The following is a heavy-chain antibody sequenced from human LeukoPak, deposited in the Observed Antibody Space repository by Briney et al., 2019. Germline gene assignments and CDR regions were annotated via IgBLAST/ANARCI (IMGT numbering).Heavy chain of an antibody. D-gene: IGHD1/OR15-1a*01. CDR1: GGSFSGYY. J-gene: IGHJ3*01. CDR3: ARRTGPWDAFDL. Sequence: SETLSLTCAVYGGSFSGYYWSWIRQPPGKGLEWIGEINHSGSTNYNPSLKSRVTISVDTSKNQFSLKLSSVTAADTAVYYCARRTGPWDAFDLWGQGTMVTVSS. CDR2: INHSGST. V-gene: IGHV4-34*01.